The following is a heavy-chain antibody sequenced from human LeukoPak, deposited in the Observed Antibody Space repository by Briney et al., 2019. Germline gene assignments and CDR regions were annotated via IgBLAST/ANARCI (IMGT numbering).Heavy chain of an antibody. J-gene: IGHJ6*03. CDR2: INWNGDMT. Sequence: GGSLRLSCAASGFTFSTFAMIWVRQPPGKGLEWVSGINWNGDMTNYADSVKGRFTISRDNAKNSLYLQMNSLRAEDTALYYCARGTTVVIDYYYYYIDVWGKGTPVTVSS. CDR3: ARGTTVVIDYYYYYIDV. CDR1: GFTFSTFA. V-gene: IGHV3-20*04. D-gene: IGHD4-23*01.